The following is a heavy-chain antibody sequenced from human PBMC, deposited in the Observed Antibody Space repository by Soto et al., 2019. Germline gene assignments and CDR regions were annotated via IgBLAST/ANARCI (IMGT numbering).Heavy chain of an antibody. CDR3: ATLEGYCSGGSCYPPKPYDFDI. V-gene: IGHV4-59*08. CDR2: IYYSGST. CDR1: GGSISSYY. D-gene: IGHD2-15*01. J-gene: IGHJ3*02. Sequence: SETLSLTCTVSGGSISSYYWSWIRQPPGKGLEWIGYIYYSGSTNYNPSLKSRVTISVDTSKNQFSLKLSSVTAADTAVYYCATLEGYCSGGSCYPPKPYDFDIWGQGTMVT.